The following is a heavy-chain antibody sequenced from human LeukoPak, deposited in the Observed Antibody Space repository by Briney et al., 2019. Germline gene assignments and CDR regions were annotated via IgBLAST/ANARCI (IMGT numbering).Heavy chain of an antibody. CDR2: ISAYNGNT. Sequence: ASVKVSCKASGFTFTSSAMQWVRQARGQRLEWMGWISAYNGNTNYAQKLQGRVTMTTDTSTSTAYMELRSLRSDDTAVYYCARETAGLYDFWSGYYETNWFDPWGQGTLVTVSS. V-gene: IGHV1-18*01. CDR3: ARETAGLYDFWSGYYETNWFDP. CDR1: GFTFTSSA. J-gene: IGHJ5*02. D-gene: IGHD3-3*01.